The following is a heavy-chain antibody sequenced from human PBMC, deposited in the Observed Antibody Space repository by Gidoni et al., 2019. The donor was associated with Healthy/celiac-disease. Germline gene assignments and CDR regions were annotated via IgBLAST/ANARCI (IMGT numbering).Heavy chain of an antibody. Sequence: QVQLAEPVGGVVQPGRCLRLSCAASGFTLRSYGMHWVRQAPGQGLEWVAVISYDGSNKYYADSVKGRFTISRDNSKNTLDLQINSLRAEDTAVYYCAKAYDSSGYHYFDYWGQGTLVTVSS. D-gene: IGHD3-22*01. V-gene: IGHV3-30*18. J-gene: IGHJ4*02. CDR2: ISYDGSNK. CDR1: GFTLRSYG. CDR3: AKAYDSSGYHYFDY.